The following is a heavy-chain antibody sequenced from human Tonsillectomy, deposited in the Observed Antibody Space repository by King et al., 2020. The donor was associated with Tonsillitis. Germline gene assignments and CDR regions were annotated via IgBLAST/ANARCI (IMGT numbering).Heavy chain of an antibody. CDR3: ARDRLRRLVPRPIDY. V-gene: IGHV1-18*01. CDR1: GYTFTSSG. D-gene: IGHD6-19*01. Sequence: QLVQSGAEVKKPGASVKVSCKASGYTFTSSGISWVRQAPGQGLERMGWISDYNANTNYAQKPQGRVTMTTDTSTSTAYMGLRSLRPDDTAIYYCARDRLRRLVPRPIDYWGQGTLVTVSS. J-gene: IGHJ4*02. CDR2: ISDYNANT.